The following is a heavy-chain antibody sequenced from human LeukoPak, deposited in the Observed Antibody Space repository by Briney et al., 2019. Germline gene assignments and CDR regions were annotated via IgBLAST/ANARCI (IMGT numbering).Heavy chain of an antibody. J-gene: IGHJ4*02. Sequence: SETLSLTCAVYGVSFSGYYWSWIRQPPGKGLEWSGEINHSGSTNYNPSLKSRVTISVDTSKNQFSLKLSSVTAADTAVYYCARYVGYCSGGSCYLSRGQYYFDYWGQGTLVTVSS. CDR1: GVSFSGYY. CDR3: ARYVGYCSGGSCYLSRGQYYFDY. D-gene: IGHD2-15*01. V-gene: IGHV4-34*01. CDR2: INHSGST.